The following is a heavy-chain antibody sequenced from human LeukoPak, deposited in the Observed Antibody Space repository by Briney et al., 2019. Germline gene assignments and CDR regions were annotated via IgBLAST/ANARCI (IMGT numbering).Heavy chain of an antibody. CDR2: IYYSGST. V-gene: IGHV4-59*01. D-gene: IGHD5-24*01. J-gene: IGHJ6*02. Sequence: SETLSLTCTVSGGSISSYYWSWVRQPPGKGLEWIGYIYYSGSTNYNPSLKSRVTISVDTSKNQFSLKLSSVTAADTAVYYCARDTDGYNYLGYYYGMDVWGQGTTVTVSS. CDR3: ARDTDGYNYLGYYYGMDV. CDR1: GGSISSYY.